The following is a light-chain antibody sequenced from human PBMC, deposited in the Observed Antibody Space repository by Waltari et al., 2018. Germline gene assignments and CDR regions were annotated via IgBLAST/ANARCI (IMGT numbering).Light chain of an antibody. CDR2: YAN. J-gene: IGLJ3*02. CDR3: QVWDSDSDHVV. V-gene: IGLV3-21*01. CDR1: HLLTKS. Sequence: SYVLTQPPSLSVAPLQTARITCGGTHLLTKSVHWYHQKPGQAPVLGCYYANDRPTGISQRCSGSVSGKPATLSIGRVESGDEADYDCQVWDSDSDHVVFGGGTRLTVL.